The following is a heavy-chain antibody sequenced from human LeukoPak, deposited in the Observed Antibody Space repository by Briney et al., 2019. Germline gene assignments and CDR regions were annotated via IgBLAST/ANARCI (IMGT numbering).Heavy chain of an antibody. D-gene: IGHD2-15*01. CDR3: ARGRVGVGYCSGGSCRYYMDV. CDR1: GGSFSGYY. J-gene: IGHJ6*03. Sequence: PSETLSLTCAVYGGSFSGYYWSWIRQPPGKGLEWIGEINHSGSTNYNPSLKSRVTISVDTSKNQFSLKLSSVTAADTAVYYCARGRVGVGYCSGGSCRYYMDVWGKGTTVTVSS. CDR2: INHSGST. V-gene: IGHV4-34*01.